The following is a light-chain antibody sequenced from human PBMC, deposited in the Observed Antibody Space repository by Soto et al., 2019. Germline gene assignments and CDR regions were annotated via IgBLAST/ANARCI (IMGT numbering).Light chain of an antibody. V-gene: IGLV1-40*01. Sequence: QSVLTQPPSVSGAPGQRITISCTGSNSNIGAAYDVHWYQHLPGRAPQLLIYDDNDRPSGVPDXXXXXXXGTSASLAITGLQAEDEATYYCQSYDSSLSGWVFGGGTKVTVL. J-gene: IGLJ3*02. CDR3: QSYDSSLSGWV. CDR1: NSNIGAAYD. CDR2: DDN.